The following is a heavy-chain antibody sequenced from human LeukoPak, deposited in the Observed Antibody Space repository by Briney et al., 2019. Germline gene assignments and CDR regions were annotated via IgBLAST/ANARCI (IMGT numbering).Heavy chain of an antibody. V-gene: IGHV4-39*07. Sequence: SETLSLTCTVSGGSISSSSYYWGWIRQPPGKGLEWIVSIYYSGSTYYNPSLKSRVTISVDTSKNQFSLKLSSVTAADTAVYYCAREAGELPDPNGGLDYWGQGTLVTVSS. CDR1: GGSISSSSYY. D-gene: IGHD1-26*01. J-gene: IGHJ4*02. CDR2: IYYSGST. CDR3: AREAGELPDPNGGLDY.